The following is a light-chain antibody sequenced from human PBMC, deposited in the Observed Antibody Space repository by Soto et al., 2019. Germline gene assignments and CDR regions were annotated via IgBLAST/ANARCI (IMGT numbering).Light chain of an antibody. CDR3: QQYGRSPT. CDR1: QSVSSRF. CDR2: GAS. J-gene: IGKJ5*01. V-gene: IGKV3-20*01. Sequence: EIVLTQSPGTLSLSPRQSAPLSCRASQSVSSRFLAWYQQKPGQAPRLLIYGASSRATGIPDRFSGSGSGTDFTLTISRLEPEDFAVYYCQQYGRSPTFGQGTRLEIK.